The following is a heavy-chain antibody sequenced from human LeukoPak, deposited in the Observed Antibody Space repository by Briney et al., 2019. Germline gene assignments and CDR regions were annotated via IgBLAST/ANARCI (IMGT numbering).Heavy chain of an antibody. V-gene: IGHV3-33*01. D-gene: IGHD6-13*01. CDR3: ARDRAGHDSSSWRGFDP. CDR2: IWYDGSNK. CDR1: GFTFSSYG. J-gene: IGHJ5*02. Sequence: GGSLRLSCAASGFTFSSYGMHWVRQAPGKGLEWVAVIWYDGSNKYYADSVKGRFTISRDNSKNTLYLQMNSLRAEDTAVYYCARDRAGHDSSSWRGFDPWGQGTLVTVSS.